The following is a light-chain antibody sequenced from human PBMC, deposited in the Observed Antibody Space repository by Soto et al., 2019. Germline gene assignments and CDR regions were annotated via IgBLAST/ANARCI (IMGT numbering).Light chain of an antibody. V-gene: IGKV1-5*01. CDR2: DAS. CDR3: QQYSRSPS. J-gene: IGKJ5*01. CDR1: QSISSW. Sequence: LSLSTLSASMGERVTITCRASQSISSWLAWYQQKPGKAPKLLIYDASSLESGVPSRFSGSGSGTEFTLTISGLQPDDFAVYYCQQYSRSPSFGQVARLEVK.